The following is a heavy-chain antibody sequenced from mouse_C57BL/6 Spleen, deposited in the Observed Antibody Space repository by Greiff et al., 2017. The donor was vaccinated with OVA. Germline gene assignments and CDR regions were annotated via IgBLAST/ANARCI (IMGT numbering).Heavy chain of an antibody. CDR1: GFNIKDDY. Sequence: VQLQQSGAELVRPGASVKLSCTASGFNIKDDYMHWVKQRPEQGLEWIGWIDPENGDTEYASKFQGKATITADTSSNTAYLQLSSLTSEDTAVYYCTGRLRKAWFAYWGQGTLVTVSA. D-gene: IGHD2-2*01. J-gene: IGHJ3*01. V-gene: IGHV14-4*01. CDR2: IDPENGDT. CDR3: TGRLRKAWFAY.